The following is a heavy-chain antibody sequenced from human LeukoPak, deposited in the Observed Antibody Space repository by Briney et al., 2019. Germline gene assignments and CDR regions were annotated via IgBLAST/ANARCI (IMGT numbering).Heavy chain of an antibody. V-gene: IGHV5-51*01. Sequence: GESLKISCKGSGYSFTSYWIGWVRQMPGKGLEWMGIIYPGDSDTRYSPSFQGQVTISADKSISTAYLQWSSLKASDTAMYYCARGDYDILTGYPYSGLDVWGKGTTVTVSS. J-gene: IGHJ6*04. CDR3: ARGDYDILTGYPYSGLDV. CDR1: GYSFTSYW. D-gene: IGHD3-9*01. CDR2: IYPGDSDT.